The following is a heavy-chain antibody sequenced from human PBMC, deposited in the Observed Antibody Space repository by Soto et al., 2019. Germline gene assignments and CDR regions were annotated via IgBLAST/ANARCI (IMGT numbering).Heavy chain of an antibody. CDR3: ARDRRNNLFDP. Sequence: ASVKVSCKASGYTFTSYYMHWVRQAPGQGLEWMGIINPSCGSTSYAQKFQGRVTITTDESTSTAYMELSSLRSEDTAVYYCARDRRNNLFDPWGQGTLVTVSS. CDR1: GYTFTSYY. J-gene: IGHJ5*02. V-gene: IGHV1-46*01. CDR2: INPSCGST.